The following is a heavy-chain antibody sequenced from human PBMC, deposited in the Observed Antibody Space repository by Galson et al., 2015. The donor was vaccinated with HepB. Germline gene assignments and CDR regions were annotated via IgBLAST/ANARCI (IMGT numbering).Heavy chain of an antibody. J-gene: IGHJ5*02. CDR2: INAGNGNT. D-gene: IGHD2-21*01. CDR1: GYTFTSYA. V-gene: IGHV1-3*01. CDR3: ARQALGCGGDCYSPGVVWFDP. Sequence: SVKVSCKASGYTFTSYAMHWVRQAPGQRLEWMGWINAGNGNTKYSQKFQGRVTITRDTSASTAYMELSSLRSEDTAVYYCARQALGCGGDCYSPGVVWFDPWGQGTLVTVSS.